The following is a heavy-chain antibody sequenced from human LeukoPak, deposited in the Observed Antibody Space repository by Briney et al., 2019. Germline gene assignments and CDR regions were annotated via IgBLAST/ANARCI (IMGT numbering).Heavy chain of an antibody. J-gene: IGHJ4*02. CDR2: IKQDGSEK. D-gene: IGHD3-22*01. V-gene: IGHV3-7*01. CDR3: ATDYYYDSSGYYSYYFDY. CDR1: GFTFSSYA. Sequence: GSLRLSCAASGFTFSSYAMSWVRQAPGKGLEWVANIKQDGSEKYYVDSVKGRFTISRDNAKNSLYLQMNSLRAEDTAVYYCATDYYYDSSGYYSYYFDYWGQGTLVTVSS.